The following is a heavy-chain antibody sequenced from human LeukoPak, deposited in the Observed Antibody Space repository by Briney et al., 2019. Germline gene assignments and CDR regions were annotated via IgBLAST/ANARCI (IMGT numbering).Heavy chain of an antibody. CDR2: INPNSGGT. J-gene: IGHJ6*03. CDR1: GYTFTGYY. V-gene: IGHV1-2*02. CDR3: ARDLGSGSGSYYYYYYYYMDV. Sequence: ASVKVSCKASGYTFTGYYMHWVRQAPGQGLEWMGWINPNSGGTNYAQKFQGRVTMTRDTSISTAYMELSRLRSDDTAVYYCARDLGSGSGSYYYYYYYYMDVWGKGTTVTISS. D-gene: IGHD3-10*01.